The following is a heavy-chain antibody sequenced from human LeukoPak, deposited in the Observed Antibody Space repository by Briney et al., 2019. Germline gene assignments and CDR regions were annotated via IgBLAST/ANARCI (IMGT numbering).Heavy chain of an antibody. Sequence: SETLSLTCTVSGGSFSSRPYYWSWIRQPAGKGLEWIGRIYTSGDTDYNPSLKSRVSISVDTSKNQLSLKLSSLTASDTAVYYCARVGPYIEVDPWGQGTLVIVSS. J-gene: IGHJ5*02. CDR1: GGSFSSRPYY. V-gene: IGHV4-61*02. D-gene: IGHD5-12*01. CDR3: ARVGPYIEVDP. CDR2: IYTSGDT.